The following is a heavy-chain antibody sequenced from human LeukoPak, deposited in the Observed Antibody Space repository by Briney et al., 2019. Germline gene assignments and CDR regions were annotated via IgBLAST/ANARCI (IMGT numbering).Heavy chain of an antibody. D-gene: IGHD3-10*01. V-gene: IGHV3-30*18. Sequence: GGSLRLSCAASGFTFSSYGMHWVRQAPGKGLEWVAVISYDGSNRYYADSVKGRFTISRDNSKNTLYLQMNSLRAEDTAVYYCAKVSGLFCSFVWFWRCCFDYWGQGTLVTVSS. J-gene: IGHJ4*02. CDR3: AKVSGLFCSFVWFWRCCFDY. CDR1: GFTFSSYG. CDR2: ISYDGSNR.